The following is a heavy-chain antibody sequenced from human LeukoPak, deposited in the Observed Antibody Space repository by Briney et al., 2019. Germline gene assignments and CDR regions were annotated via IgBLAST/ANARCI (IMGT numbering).Heavy chain of an antibody. D-gene: IGHD7-27*01. CDR1: GGSLTYTSHY. CDR3: TGGALRLGLDS. CDR2: IHYSGDT. V-gene: IGHV4-39*01. J-gene: IGHJ4*02. Sequence: PSETLSLTCSVSGGSLTYTSHYWGWIRQPPGKGLEWIGSIHYSGDTYYKPSLRSRVTISVDTSTNQFSLHLNSVTPEDTAVYYCTGGALRLGLDSWGQGTLVTVSS.